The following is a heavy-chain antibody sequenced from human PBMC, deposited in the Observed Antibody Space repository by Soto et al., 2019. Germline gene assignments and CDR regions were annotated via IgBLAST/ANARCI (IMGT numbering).Heavy chain of an antibody. V-gene: IGHV3-30*18. CDR1: GFTFSSYG. J-gene: IGHJ6*02. CDR2: ISYDGSNK. CDR3: AKDHPSYDFWSGYSQDYYYGMDV. Sequence: PGGSLRLSCAASGFTFSSYGMHWVRQAPGKGLEWVAVISYDGSNKYYADSVKGRFTISRDNSKNTLYLQMNSLRAEDTAVYYCAKDHPSYDFWSGYSQDYYYGMDVWGQGTTVTVSS. D-gene: IGHD3-3*01.